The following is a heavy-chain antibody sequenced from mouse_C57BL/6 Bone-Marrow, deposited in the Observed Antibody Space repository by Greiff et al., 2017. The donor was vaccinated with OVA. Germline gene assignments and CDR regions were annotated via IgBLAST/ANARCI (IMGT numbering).Heavy chain of an antibody. V-gene: IGHV1-31*01. CDR3: ASPLTTVVYYYAMDY. D-gene: IGHD1-1*01. J-gene: IGHJ4*01. Sequence: EVQLQQSGPELVKPGASVKISCKASGYSFTGYYMHWVKQSHGNILDWIGYIYPYNGVSSYNQKFKGKATLTVDKSSSTAYMELRSLTSEDSAVYYCASPLTTVVYYYAMDYWGQGTSVPVSS. CDR2: IYPYNGVS. CDR1: GYSFTGYY.